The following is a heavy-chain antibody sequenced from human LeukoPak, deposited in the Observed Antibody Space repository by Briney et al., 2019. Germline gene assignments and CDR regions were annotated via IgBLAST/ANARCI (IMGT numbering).Heavy chain of an antibody. J-gene: IGHJ5*02. Sequence: ASVKVSCKASGYTFTSYYMHWVRQAPGQGLEWMGIINPSGGSTSYAQKFQGRVTMTRGTSTSTVYMELSSLRSEDTAVYYCARSDNMERTRTLWFGESFNWFDPWGQGTLVTVSS. CDR1: GYTFTSYY. CDR3: ARSDNMERTRTLWFGESFNWFDP. D-gene: IGHD3-10*01. V-gene: IGHV1-46*01. CDR2: INPSGGST.